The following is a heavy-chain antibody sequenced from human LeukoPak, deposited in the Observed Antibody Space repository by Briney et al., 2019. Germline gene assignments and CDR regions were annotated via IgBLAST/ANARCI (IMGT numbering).Heavy chain of an antibody. D-gene: IGHD2-8*01. V-gene: IGHV1-46*01. Sequence: GASVKVSCKASGYTFTSYYMHWVRQAPGQGLEWMGIINPSGGSTSYAQKFQGRVTMTEDTSTDTAYMELSSLRSEDTAVYYCASEHRYCTNGVCYSDPSDFDYWGQGTLVTVSS. CDR2: INPSGGST. CDR3: ASEHRYCTNGVCYSDPSDFDY. CDR1: GYTFTSYY. J-gene: IGHJ4*02.